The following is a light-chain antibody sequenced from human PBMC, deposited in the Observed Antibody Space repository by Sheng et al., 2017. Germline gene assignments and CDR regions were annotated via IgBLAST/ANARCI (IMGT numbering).Light chain of an antibody. J-gene: IGKJ1*01. CDR1: QSVSPW. CDR3: LQHNTDPPT. CDR2: AAS. V-gene: IGKV1-5*01. Sequence: DIQMTQSPSTLSASVGDIVTITCRASQSVSPWLAWYQQKPGKAPKLLIYAASTLQSGVPSRFSGSGSGTDFTLTISSLQPEDFATYFCLQHNTDPPTFGQGTTVDIK.